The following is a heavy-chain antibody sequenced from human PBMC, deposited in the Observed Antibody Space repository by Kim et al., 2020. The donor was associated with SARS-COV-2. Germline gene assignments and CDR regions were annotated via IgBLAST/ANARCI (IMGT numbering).Heavy chain of an antibody. Sequence: GTTNYHPSLKSRVTIAVDTSKKQFSLKLNSVTTADTAVYYCARDRQVFDYWGRGTLVTVSS. CDR3: ARDRQVFDY. CDR2: GTT. J-gene: IGHJ4*02. V-gene: IGHV4-59*01.